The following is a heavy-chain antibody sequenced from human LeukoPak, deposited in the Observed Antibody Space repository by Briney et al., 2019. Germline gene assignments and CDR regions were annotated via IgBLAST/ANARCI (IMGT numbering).Heavy chain of an antibody. CDR3: ARESSGWYYHY. D-gene: IGHD6-19*01. J-gene: IGHJ4*02. CDR1: GYTFTGYY. V-gene: IGHV1-2*06. CDR2: INPNSGGT. Sequence: ASVRVSCKASGYTFTGYYMHWVRQAPGQGLEWMGRINPNSGGTNYAQKFQGRVTMTRDTSISTAYMELSRLRSDDTAVYYCARESSGWYYHYWGQGTLVTVSS.